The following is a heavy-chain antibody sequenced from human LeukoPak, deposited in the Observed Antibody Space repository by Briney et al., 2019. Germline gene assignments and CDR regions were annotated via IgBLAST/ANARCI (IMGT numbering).Heavy chain of an antibody. CDR1: GGSISSYY. D-gene: IGHD6-6*01. Sequence: SETLSLICTVSGGSISSYYWSWIRQPAGKGLEWIGRIYASGSTYYNPSLKSRVTMSVDISKNQFSLRLTTVTAADTAVYYCARDSNLEYSSSRGLGRWGQGTLVTVSS. V-gene: IGHV4-4*07. CDR2: IYASGST. J-gene: IGHJ4*02. CDR3: ARDSNLEYSSSRGLGR.